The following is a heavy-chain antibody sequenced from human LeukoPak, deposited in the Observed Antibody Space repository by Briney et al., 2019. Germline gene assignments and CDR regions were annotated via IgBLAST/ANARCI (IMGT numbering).Heavy chain of an antibody. CDR2: INIGGTNT. CDR3: ATDGAGFDT. CDR1: GFSFSDYY. V-gene: IGHV3-11*01. Sequence: GGSLRLSCAASGFSFSDYYMSWIRQAPGKGLEWLSYINIGGTNTHYADSVKGRFTISRDNAKKSLYLELTNLRAEDTAVYYCATDGAGFDTWGQGVLVIVSS. J-gene: IGHJ5*02.